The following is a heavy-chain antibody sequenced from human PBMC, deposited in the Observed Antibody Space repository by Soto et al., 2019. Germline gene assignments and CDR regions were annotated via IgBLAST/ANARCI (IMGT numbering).Heavy chain of an antibody. CDR2: MSSDGSKI. CDR3: AKDEGVGGTLGLFDY. Sequence: QVQLVDSGGGAVQPGESLRLSWVASGFDFTYYAMHWVRQAPGKGLESVAVMSSDGSKIHHTDSVKGRFTISRDNSKNTLYLQMNSLRKEDTAVYFCAKDEGVGGTLGLFDYWGQGTLVSVSS. V-gene: IGHV3-30*18. CDR1: GFDFTYYA. D-gene: IGHD1-26*01. J-gene: IGHJ4*02.